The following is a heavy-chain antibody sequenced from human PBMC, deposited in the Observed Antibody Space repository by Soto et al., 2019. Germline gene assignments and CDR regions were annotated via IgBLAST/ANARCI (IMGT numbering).Heavy chain of an antibody. D-gene: IGHD1-1*01. CDR1: SGPSSSHN. CDR2: VYYTWGT. Sequence: QVELQQSGPRLVKPSETLSLTCSVSSGPSSSHNWGWIRQSPGRGLEWIGYVYYTWGTSSNPSPRSRVNISADTYTNPITLTQSSVTAADTAVYYCGRQGIVHVHGLVDVWGQGTTFSVSS. V-gene: IGHV4-59*08. CDR3: GRQGIVHVHGLVDV. J-gene: IGHJ6*02.